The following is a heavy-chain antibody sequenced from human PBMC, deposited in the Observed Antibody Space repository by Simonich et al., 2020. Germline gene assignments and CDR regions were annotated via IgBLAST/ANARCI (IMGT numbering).Heavy chain of an antibody. J-gene: IGHJ4*02. CDR3: ARDHLDSGSYYFDY. CDR2: KSYDGSNK. V-gene: IGHV3-30*07. D-gene: IGHD1-26*01. Sequence: QVQLVESGGGVVQPGRSLRLSCAASGFTFSSYAMHWVRRAPGKGVEWVAVKSYDGSNKNYADSVKGRFTISRDNSKNTLYLQMNSLRAEDTAVYYCARDHLDSGSYYFDYWGQGTLVTVSS. CDR1: GFTFSSYA.